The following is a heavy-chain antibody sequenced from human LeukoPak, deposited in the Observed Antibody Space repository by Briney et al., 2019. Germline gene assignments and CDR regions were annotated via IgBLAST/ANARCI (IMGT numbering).Heavy chain of an antibody. CDR3: ARDRSNLEWLLLGYYYYGMDV. CDR1: GYTFTSYG. D-gene: IGHD3-3*01. CDR2: ISAYNGNT. V-gene: IGHV1-18*01. J-gene: IGHJ6*02. Sequence: ASVKVSCKASGYTFTSYGISWVRQAPGQGLEWMGWISAYNGNTNYAQKLQGRVTMTTDTSTSTAYMELRSLRSDDTAVYYCARDRSNLEWLLLGYYYYGMDVWGQGTTVTVS.